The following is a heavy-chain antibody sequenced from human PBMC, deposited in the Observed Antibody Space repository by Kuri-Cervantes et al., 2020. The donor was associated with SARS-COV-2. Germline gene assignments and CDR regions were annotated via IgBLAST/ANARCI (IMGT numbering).Heavy chain of an antibody. CDR3: ARDMTIFGVVTYYFDY. V-gene: IGHV3-7*01. Sequence: GGSLRLSCAASGFTFSSYAMSWVRQAPGKGLEWVANIKQDGSEKYYVDSVKGRFTISRDNAKNSLYLQMNSLRAEDTAVYYCARDMTIFGVVTYYFDYWGQGTLVTVSS. D-gene: IGHD3-3*01. CDR2: IKQDGSEK. J-gene: IGHJ4*02. CDR1: GFTFSSYA.